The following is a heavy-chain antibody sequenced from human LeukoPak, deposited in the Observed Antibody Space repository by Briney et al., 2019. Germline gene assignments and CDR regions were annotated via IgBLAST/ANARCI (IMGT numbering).Heavy chain of an antibody. V-gene: IGHV1-2*02. CDR2: INPNSGGT. J-gene: IGHJ3*02. CDR3: ARHDGSGYDAFDI. Sequence: ASVKVSCKASGYTFTGYYMHWVRQAPGQGLEWMGWINPNSGGTNYAQKFQGRVTMTRDTSISTAYMELSRLRSDDTAVYYCARHDGSGYDAFDIWGQGTMVTVSS. D-gene: IGHD3-22*01. CDR1: GYTFTGYY.